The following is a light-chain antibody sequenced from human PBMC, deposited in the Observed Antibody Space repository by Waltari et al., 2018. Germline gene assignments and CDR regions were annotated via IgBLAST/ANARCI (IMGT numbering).Light chain of an antibody. J-gene: IGLJ2*01. V-gene: IGLV2-14*01. CDR3: ISYTGSRIRA. Sequence: QSALTQPASVSGSPGPPITLSCPATRSDIGSYSYVSWYQQYPGKAPRLMIFDFNTRSSGVSLRFSGSKSGNTAALTISGRQVDDEANYYCISYTGSRIRAFGGGTKLTV. CDR2: DFN. CDR1: RSDIGSYSY.